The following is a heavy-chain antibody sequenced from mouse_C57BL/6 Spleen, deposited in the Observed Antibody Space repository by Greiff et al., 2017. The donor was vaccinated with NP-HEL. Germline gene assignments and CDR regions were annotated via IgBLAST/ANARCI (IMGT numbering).Heavy chain of an antibody. D-gene: IGHD4-1*01. V-gene: IGHV1-69*01. CDR1: GYTFTSYW. CDR3: ARTGRGWYFDV. CDR2: IDPSDSYT. Sequence: QVQLQQPGAELVMPGASVKLSCKASGYTFTSYWMHWVKQRPGQGLEWIGEIDPSDSYTNYNQKFKGKSKLTVDKSSSTAYMQLSSLTSEDSAVYYCARTGRGWYFDVWGTGTTVTVSS. J-gene: IGHJ1*03.